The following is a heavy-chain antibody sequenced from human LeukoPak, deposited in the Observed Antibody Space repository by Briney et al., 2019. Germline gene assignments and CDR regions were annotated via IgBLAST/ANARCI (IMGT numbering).Heavy chain of an antibody. CDR2: INYSGST. Sequence: PSETLSLTCSVSGGSISSGTYYWAWLRQPPGQGLEWIGCINYSGSTYSNPSLKSRVTISVDTSKNHFSLRMSSVTAADTAMYFCARELPADGFDIWGQGTMVTVSS. J-gene: IGHJ3*02. V-gene: IGHV4-39*07. CDR3: ARELPADGFDI. CDR1: GGSISSGTYY. D-gene: IGHD1-14*01.